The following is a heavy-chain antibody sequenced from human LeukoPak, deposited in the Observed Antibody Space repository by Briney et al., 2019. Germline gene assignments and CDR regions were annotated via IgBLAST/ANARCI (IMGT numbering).Heavy chain of an antibody. CDR2: IRYDGSNK. D-gene: IGHD3-22*01. V-gene: IGHV3-30*02. Sequence: GGSLRLSCAASGFTFSSYGMHWVRQAPGKGLEWVAFIRYDGSNKYYADSVKGRFTISRDNSKNTLNLQMNSLRAEDTAVYYCAKDPTHYRVWDYYEAIGLSYWGQGTLVTVSS. CDR1: GFTFSSYG. CDR3: AKDPTHYRVWDYYEAIGLSY. J-gene: IGHJ4*02.